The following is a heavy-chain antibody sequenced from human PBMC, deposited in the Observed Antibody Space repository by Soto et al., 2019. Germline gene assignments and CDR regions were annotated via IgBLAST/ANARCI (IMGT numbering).Heavy chain of an antibody. Sequence: QVQLVQSGAEVKKPGASVKVSCKASGYTFTSYYMHWVRQAPGQGLEWMGIINPSGGSTSYAQKFQGRVTMTRDTSTSTVYMELSSLRSEDTAVYYCARRQIFGVVMGYYYGMDVWGQGTTVTVSS. D-gene: IGHD3-3*01. CDR3: ARRQIFGVVMGYYYGMDV. CDR1: GYTFTSYY. V-gene: IGHV1-46*01. CDR2: INPSGGST. J-gene: IGHJ6*02.